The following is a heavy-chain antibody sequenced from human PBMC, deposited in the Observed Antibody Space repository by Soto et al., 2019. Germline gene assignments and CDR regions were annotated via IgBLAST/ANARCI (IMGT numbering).Heavy chain of an antibody. CDR2: VTDTGGST. CDR1: GFNFYAYA. V-gene: IGHV3-23*01. Sequence: GGSLRLSCAASGFNFYAYAMTWVRQAPGKGLEWVSAVTDTGGSTYYADSVKGRFTISRDNSKNTLYLQMNSLRAEGTAVYYCARDMSVVTFLFDYWGQGTRVTVSS. J-gene: IGHJ4*02. CDR3: ARDMSVVTFLFDY. D-gene: IGHD2-21*02.